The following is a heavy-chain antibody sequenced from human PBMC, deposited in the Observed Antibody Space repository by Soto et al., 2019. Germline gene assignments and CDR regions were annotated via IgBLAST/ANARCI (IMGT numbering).Heavy chain of an antibody. D-gene: IGHD6-13*01. CDR3: AKYRWIAAAGSGGYNWFDP. CDR2: ISGSGGST. J-gene: IGHJ5*02. V-gene: IGHV3-23*01. CDR1: GFTFSSYA. Sequence: EVQLLESGGGLVQPGGSLRLSCAASGFTFSSYAMSWVRQAPGKGLEWVSAISGSGGSTYYADSVKGRFTISRDNSKNTLYLQMNSLRAEDTAVYYCAKYRWIAAAGSGGYNWFDPWGQGTLVTVSS.